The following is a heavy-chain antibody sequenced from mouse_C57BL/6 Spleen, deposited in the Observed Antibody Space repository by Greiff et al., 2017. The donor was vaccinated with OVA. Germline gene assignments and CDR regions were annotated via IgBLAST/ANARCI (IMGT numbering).Heavy chain of an antibody. D-gene: IGHD1-1*01. J-gene: IGHJ2*01. CDR1: GYTFTDYE. CDR3: TRSYGSSHFDY. Sequence: QVQLQQSGAELVRPGASVTLSCKASGYTFTDYEMHWVKQTPVPGLEWIGAIDPATGGTAYHQKFKGKAILTADQSSSTAYMELRSLTSEDSAVYYCTRSYGSSHFDYWGQGTTLTVSS. CDR2: IDPATGGT. V-gene: IGHV1-15*01.